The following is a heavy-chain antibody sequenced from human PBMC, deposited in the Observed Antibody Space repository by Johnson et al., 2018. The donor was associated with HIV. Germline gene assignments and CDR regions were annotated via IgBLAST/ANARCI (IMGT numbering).Heavy chain of an antibody. J-gene: IGHJ3*02. Sequence: QEQLVESGGGVVQPGRSLRLSCAASGFTFSSYGMHWVRQAPGKGLEWVAVISYDGSNKYYADSVRGRFTISRDNSKNTLYLQMNSLRAEDTAVYYCARDKGGIVGYDAFDIWGQGTMVTVSS. CDR3: ARDKGGIVGYDAFDI. D-gene: IGHD1-26*01. CDR2: ISYDGSNK. V-gene: IGHV3-30*03. CDR1: GFTFSSYG.